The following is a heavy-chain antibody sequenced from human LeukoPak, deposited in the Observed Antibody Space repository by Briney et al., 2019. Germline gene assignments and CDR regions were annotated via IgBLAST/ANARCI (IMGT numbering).Heavy chain of an antibody. V-gene: IGHV1-2*02. Sequence: ASVKVSCKASGYTLTGYYMHWVRQAPGRGLEWMGWINPNTGDTNYAQNFQGRVTMTRDTSISTAYMELRWLRSDDTAIYYCARNYDTTGEIDYWGQGTLVTVSS. CDR3: ARNYDTTGEIDY. D-gene: IGHD3-22*01. J-gene: IGHJ4*02. CDR2: INPNTGDT. CDR1: GYTLTGYY.